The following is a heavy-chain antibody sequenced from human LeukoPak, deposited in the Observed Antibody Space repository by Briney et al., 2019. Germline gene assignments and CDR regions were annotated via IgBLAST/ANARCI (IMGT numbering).Heavy chain of an antibody. CDR1: EFTFSSSW. D-gene: IGHD2-15*01. J-gene: IGHJ4*02. Sequence: GGSLRLSCAASEFTFSSSWMHWVRQAPGQGLVWVSRLNPDGSRTDYADSVKGRFTISRDNAKNTLYLQMSSLRAEDTAVYYCVRGLGGNSDYWGQGTLVTVSS. V-gene: IGHV3-74*01. CDR3: VRGLGGNSDY. CDR2: LNPDGSRT.